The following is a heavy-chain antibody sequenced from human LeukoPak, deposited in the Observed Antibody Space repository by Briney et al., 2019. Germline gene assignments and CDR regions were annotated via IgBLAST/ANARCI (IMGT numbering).Heavy chain of an antibody. V-gene: IGHV3-21*01. D-gene: IGHD2-2*01. Sequence: PGGSLRLSCEASGFTFSSYSMNWVRQAPGKGLEWVSSIISSSSYMYYADSVKGRCTISRDNAKNSLYLQMNSLRAEDTAVYYCARDLGGYCSSTSCYLGWFDTWGQGTLVTVSS. CDR1: GFTFSSYS. CDR3: ARDLGGYCSSTSCYLGWFDT. J-gene: IGHJ5*02. CDR2: IISSSSYM.